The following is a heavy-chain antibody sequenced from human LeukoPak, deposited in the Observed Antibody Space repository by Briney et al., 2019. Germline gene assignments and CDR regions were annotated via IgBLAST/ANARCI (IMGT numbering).Heavy chain of an antibody. CDR3: ARRGDGGRSFDY. Sequence: PGGSLRLSCAASGFTFSSSYMNWVRQAPGKGLEWVSLIYGGGSTYYADSVKGRFTISRDNSKNTLYLQMNSLRAEDTAVYYCARRGDGGRSFDYWGQGTPVTVSS. D-gene: IGHD4-23*01. V-gene: IGHV3-53*01. J-gene: IGHJ4*02. CDR1: GFTFSSSY. CDR2: IYGGGST.